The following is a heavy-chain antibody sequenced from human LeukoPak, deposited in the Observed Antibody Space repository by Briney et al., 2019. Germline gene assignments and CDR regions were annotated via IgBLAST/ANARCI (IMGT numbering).Heavy chain of an antibody. CDR2: IYPGDSDT. V-gene: IGHV5-51*01. Sequence: GESLKISCKGSGYSFTSYWIGWVRQMPGKGLEWMGIIYPGDSDTTYSPSFQGQVTISADKSISTAYLQWSSLKASDTAMYYCARPYYRSGSYQWTPGLGYWGQGTLVTVSS. CDR3: ARPYYRSGSYQWTPGLGY. J-gene: IGHJ4*02. D-gene: IGHD3-10*01. CDR1: GYSFTSYW.